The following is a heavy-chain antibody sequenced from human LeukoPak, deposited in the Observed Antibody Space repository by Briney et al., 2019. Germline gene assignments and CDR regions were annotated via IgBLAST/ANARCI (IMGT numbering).Heavy chain of an antibody. Sequence: PSETLSLTCTVSGGSISTYYSSWIRQAPGKGLEWIGYINYSGSTDYNPSLKSRVTISVDTSKNQLSLKMRSVTAADTAVYYCAREYSSFEYWGQGTLVTVSS. CDR3: AREYSSFEY. V-gene: IGHV4-59*01. D-gene: IGHD6-13*01. CDR1: GGSISTYY. CDR2: INYSGST. J-gene: IGHJ4*02.